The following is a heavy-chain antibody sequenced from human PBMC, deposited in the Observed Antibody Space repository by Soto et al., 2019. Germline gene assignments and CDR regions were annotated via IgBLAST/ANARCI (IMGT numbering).Heavy chain of an antibody. CDR1: GGSISSGGYY. J-gene: IGHJ5*02. D-gene: IGHD3-22*01. Sequence: QVQLQESGPGLVKPSQTLSLTCTVSGGSISSGGYYWSWIRQHPGKGLEWIGYIYYSGSTYYNPSLKSRVTISVDTSKNQFSLKLSSVTAADTAVYYCARARRDWYDSSGYYRNWFDPWGQGTLVTVSS. CDR3: ARARRDWYDSSGYYRNWFDP. V-gene: IGHV4-31*03. CDR2: IYYSGST.